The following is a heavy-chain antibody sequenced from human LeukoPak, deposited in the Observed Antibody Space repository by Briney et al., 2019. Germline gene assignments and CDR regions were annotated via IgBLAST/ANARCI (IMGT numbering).Heavy chain of an antibody. CDR3: ARDPLRGWGDYFDY. CDR2: ISYDGGTS. CDR1: GFTLSRYP. J-gene: IGHJ4*02. D-gene: IGHD3-10*01. Sequence: GGSLRLSCAASGFTLSRYPMHWVRQAPGKGLEWVAVISYDGGTSYYANSARGRFTISRDSSKNTLYLQMNSLRPEDTGVYYCARDPLRGWGDYFDYWGQGTLVTVSS. V-gene: IGHV3-30-3*01.